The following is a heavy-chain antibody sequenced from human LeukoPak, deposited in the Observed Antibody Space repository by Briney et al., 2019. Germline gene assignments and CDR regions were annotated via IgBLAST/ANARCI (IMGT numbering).Heavy chain of an antibody. CDR1: GGSISSYY. J-gene: IGHJ4*02. D-gene: IGHD1-7*01. Sequence: SETLSLTCTVSGGSISSYYWSWIRQPPGKGLEWIGYIYYSGSTNYNPSLKSRVTISVDTSKNQFSLKLSSVTAADTAVYYCARDLENWNYDYWGQGTLVTVSS. CDR3: ARDLENWNYDY. CDR2: IYYSGST. V-gene: IGHV4-59*12.